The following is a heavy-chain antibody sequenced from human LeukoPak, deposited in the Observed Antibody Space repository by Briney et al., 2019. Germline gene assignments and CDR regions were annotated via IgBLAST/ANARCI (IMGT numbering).Heavy chain of an antibody. J-gene: IGHJ6*02. Sequence: GGSLRLSCAASGFTFSSYWMSWVRQAPGKGLEWVANIKQDGSEKYYVDSVKGRFTISRDNAKNSLYLQMNSLRAEDTAVYYCARDWDYYGSGNYDYYYGMDVWGQGTTVTVSS. D-gene: IGHD3-10*01. V-gene: IGHV3-7*01. CDR3: ARDWDYYGSGNYDYYYGMDV. CDR1: GFTFSSYW. CDR2: IKQDGSEK.